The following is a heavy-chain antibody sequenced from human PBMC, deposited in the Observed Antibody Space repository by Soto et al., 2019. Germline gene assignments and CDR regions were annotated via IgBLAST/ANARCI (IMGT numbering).Heavy chain of an antibody. CDR3: ASTPQDYYDRSDPYYHGMDV. D-gene: IGHD3-22*01. J-gene: IGHJ6*02. CDR1: GGTFSSYA. V-gene: IGHV1-69*01. CDR2: IIPIFGTA. Sequence: QVQLVQSGAEVKKPGSSVKVSCKASGGTFSSYAISWVRQAPGQGLEWMGGIIPIFGTANYAQKFQGRVTITADESTSTAYMELSSLRSEDTAVYYCASTPQDYYDRSDPYYHGMDVWGQGTTVTVSS.